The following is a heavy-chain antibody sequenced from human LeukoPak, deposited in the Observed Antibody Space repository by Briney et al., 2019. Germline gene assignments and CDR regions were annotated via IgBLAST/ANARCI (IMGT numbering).Heavy chain of an antibody. CDR2: ISGDGHTI. Sequence: GGSLRLSCAASGFKFSDYYMGLIRKAPGRGLEWVSYISGDGHTIFYGDSVKGRCTVSRVNADNSLYMELESLRADDTAVYYCARRTSSGYGGLDSWGQGTLVTVSS. V-gene: IGHV3-11*01. D-gene: IGHD5-12*01. J-gene: IGHJ4*02. CDR3: ARRTSSGYGGLDS. CDR1: GFKFSDYY.